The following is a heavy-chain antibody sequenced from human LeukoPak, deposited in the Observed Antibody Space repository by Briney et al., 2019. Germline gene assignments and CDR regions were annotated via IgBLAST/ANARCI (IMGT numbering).Heavy chain of an antibody. V-gene: IGHV4-59*01. CDR2: IYYSGST. CDR3: ARARWELDYYYYYGMDV. J-gene: IGHJ6*02. CDR1: GGSISSYY. Sequence: SETLSLTCTVSGGSISSYYWSWIRQPPGKGLEWIGYIYYSGSTNYNPSLKSRVTISVDTSKNQFSLKLSSVTAADTAVYYYARARWELDYYYYYGMDVWGQGTTVTVSS. D-gene: IGHD1-26*01.